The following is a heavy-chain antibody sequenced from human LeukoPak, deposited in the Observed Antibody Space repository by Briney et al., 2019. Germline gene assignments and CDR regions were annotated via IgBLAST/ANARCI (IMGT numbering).Heavy chain of an antibody. Sequence: GASVKVSCKASGYTFTDYYMHWVRQAPAQGLEWMGWINPNSGGTNYAQQFQGRVTMTRDTSISTAYMELSNLRSDDTAVYYCARGIAAAGGRWFDPWGQGTLVTVSS. CDR2: INPNSGGT. D-gene: IGHD6-13*01. J-gene: IGHJ5*02. V-gene: IGHV1-2*02. CDR1: GYTFTDYY. CDR3: ARGIAAAGGRWFDP.